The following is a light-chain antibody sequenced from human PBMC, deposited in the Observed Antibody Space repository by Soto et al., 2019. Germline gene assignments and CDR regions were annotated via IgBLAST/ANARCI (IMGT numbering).Light chain of an antibody. J-gene: IGLJ3*02. CDR3: CSCAGRFTWV. V-gene: IGLV2-11*01. Sequence: QSVLTQPRSVPGSPVQSVTISCTGTSSDIGGYNYVSWYQQHPGKAPKLMIYEVSKRPSGVPDRFSGSKSGNTASLTISGLQAEDEADYYCCSCAGRFTWVFGGGTKVTVL. CDR2: EVS. CDR1: SSDIGGYNY.